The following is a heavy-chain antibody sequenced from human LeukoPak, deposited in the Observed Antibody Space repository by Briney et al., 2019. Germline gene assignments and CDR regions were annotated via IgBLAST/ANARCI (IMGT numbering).Heavy chain of an antibody. D-gene: IGHD1-26*01. Sequence: PGGTLRLSCAASGFTFSAYGMSWVRQSPGQGLEWVSGISANGSITFYARSVRGRFTISRDNPQNTVYLQMNSLRAEDTTVYYCVRTDTTSFGYFDHWGRGTLVTVSS. CDR3: VRTDTTSFGYFDH. CDR2: ISANGSIT. V-gene: IGHV3-23*01. CDR1: GFTFSAYG. J-gene: IGHJ4*02.